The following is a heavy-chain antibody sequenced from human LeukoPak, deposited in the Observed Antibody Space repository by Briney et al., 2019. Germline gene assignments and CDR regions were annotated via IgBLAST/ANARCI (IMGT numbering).Heavy chain of an antibody. D-gene: IGHD3-22*01. CDR1: GFTFSNAW. CDR2: IRSNSDGGTI. V-gene: IGHV3-15*07. CDR3: ATDFYDST. Sequence: GGSLRLSCATSGFTFSNAWMNWVRQAPGKGLEWVGRIRSNSDGGTIDYAAPVKGRFTLPRDDSKTTLYLQMNSLQTEDTAVYYCATDFYDSTWGQGTLVTVSS. J-gene: IGHJ5*02.